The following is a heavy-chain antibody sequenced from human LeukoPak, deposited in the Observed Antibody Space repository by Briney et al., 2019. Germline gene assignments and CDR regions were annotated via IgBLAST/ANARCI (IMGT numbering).Heavy chain of an antibody. CDR2: IYSSGNT. Sequence: GGSLRLFCAASGFPVSTNYMSWVRQAPGKGLEWVSIIYSSGNTYYADSVKGRFTISRDNSKNTLYLQMNSLRAEDTTVYFCARATAMVSTYYYYAMDVWGQGTTVTVSS. J-gene: IGHJ6*02. D-gene: IGHD5-18*01. CDR1: GFPVSTNY. V-gene: IGHV3-66*01. CDR3: ARATAMVSTYYYYAMDV.